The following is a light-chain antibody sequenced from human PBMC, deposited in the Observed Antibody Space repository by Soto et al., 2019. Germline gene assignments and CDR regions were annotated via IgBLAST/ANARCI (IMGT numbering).Light chain of an antibody. J-gene: IGKJ1*01. Sequence: QMTQSPSSPSASVGEKIIITCRASRDVGSDVSWYQQKPGQAPKLLIYAASNLYTGVPSRFSGSRSGTEFTLTISSLQPEDFASYYCPQDYGDSWTFGQGTKVDIK. CDR2: AAS. CDR1: RDVGSD. V-gene: IGKV1-6*01. CDR3: PQDYGDSWT.